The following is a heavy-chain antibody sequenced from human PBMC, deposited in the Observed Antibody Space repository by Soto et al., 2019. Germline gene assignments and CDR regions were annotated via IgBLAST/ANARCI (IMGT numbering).Heavy chain of an antibody. J-gene: IGHJ4*02. CDR2: INRDGSST. Sequence: EVQLVESGGGLVQPGGSLRLSCAASGFTFSSYWMHWVRQAPGKGLVWVSRINRDGSSTSYADSVKGRFTISRDNAKNTQYRQMNRLRAEDTAVYYCARTCLVVAAATREDYWGQGTLVTVSS. CDR1: GFTFSSYW. CDR3: ARTCLVVAAATREDY. D-gene: IGHD2-15*01. V-gene: IGHV3-74*01.